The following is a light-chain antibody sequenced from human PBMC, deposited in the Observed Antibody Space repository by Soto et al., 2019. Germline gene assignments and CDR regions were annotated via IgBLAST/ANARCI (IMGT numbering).Light chain of an antibody. CDR3: QQYGTALVT. Sequence: EIVLTQSPGTLSLSPGERATLSCRASQSVSSSYLAGYQQKPGQAPRLLIFGASSRATGIPDRFSGSGSGTDFTLTISRLEPEDCAVYYCQQYGTALVTFGLGTRLEIK. CDR2: GAS. J-gene: IGKJ2*01. V-gene: IGKV3-20*01. CDR1: QSVSSSY.